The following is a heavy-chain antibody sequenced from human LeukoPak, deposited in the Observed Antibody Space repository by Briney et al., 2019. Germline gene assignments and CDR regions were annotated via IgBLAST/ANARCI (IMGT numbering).Heavy chain of an antibody. CDR3: ASCLRGPRLEYYYMDV. CDR1: GGSTGSISYY. CDR2: ISYSGST. J-gene: IGHJ6*03. Sequence: PSETRSLSCTVSGGSTGSISYYWGWIRQPPGKGLEWIGSISYSGSTYYNPSLKSRVTISVDTSKNQFSLRLTSVTAADTGVYYCASCLRGPRLEYYYMDVWGKGTTVTVSS. V-gene: IGHV4-39*01. D-gene: IGHD1-1*01.